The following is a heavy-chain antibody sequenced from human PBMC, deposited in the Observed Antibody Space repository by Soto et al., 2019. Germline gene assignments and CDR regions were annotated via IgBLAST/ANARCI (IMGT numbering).Heavy chain of an antibody. J-gene: IGHJ5*02. CDR3: ARGGRYCSGTSCYAFNP. CDR2: INHSGES. Sequence: SETLSLTCTVSGGSFSTYFWSWIRQPPGKGLEWIGEINHSGESNYDASLKGRVTMSLDTSTNQMSLKMTSLTAADTAVYYCARGGRYCSGTSCYAFNPWGQGTLVTVSS. D-gene: IGHD2-2*01. CDR1: GGSFSTYF. V-gene: IGHV4-34*01.